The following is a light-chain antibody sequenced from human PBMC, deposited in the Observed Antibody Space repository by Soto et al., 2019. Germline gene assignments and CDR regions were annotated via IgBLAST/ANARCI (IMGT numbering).Light chain of an antibody. CDR2: GAS. J-gene: IGKJ4*01. CDR3: QKYDSVPLT. V-gene: IGKV1-27*01. Sequence: DIQMTQSPSSLPASVEDKVTITCRASQGFSNSLAWNHQMPGKVPKVLIYGASTLHSGVPSRFSGSGSGTDFTLTISSLQPEDVATYYCQKYDSVPLTFGGGTKVVIK. CDR1: QGFSNS.